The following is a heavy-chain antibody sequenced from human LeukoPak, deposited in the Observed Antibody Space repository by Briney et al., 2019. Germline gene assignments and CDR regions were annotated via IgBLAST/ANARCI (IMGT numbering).Heavy chain of an antibody. CDR2: IHSSGST. CDR1: GGSLSGHF. Sequence: PSETLSLTCTVSGGSLSGHFWSWFRRPPGKGLENIGYIHSSGSTNYNPSYKSRVTVSLEMSKNQFSLSLSSVTAADTAVYYCARDPGGTDWYNFDFWGQGILVTVSS. V-gene: IGHV4-59*11. CDR3: ARDPGGTDWYNFDF. J-gene: IGHJ4*02. D-gene: IGHD3-9*01.